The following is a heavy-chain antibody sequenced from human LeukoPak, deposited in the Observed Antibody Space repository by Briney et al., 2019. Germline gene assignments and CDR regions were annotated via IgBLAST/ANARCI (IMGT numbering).Heavy chain of an antibody. J-gene: IGHJ4*02. V-gene: IGHV3-21*01. CDR2: ISSSSSYI. Sequence: GGSLRLSCAASGFTFSSYSMNWVRQAPGKGLEWVSSISSSSSYIYYAGSVKGRFTISRDNAKNSLYLQMNSLRAEDTAVYYCARQGDTAMVGDYWGQGTLVTVSS. CDR1: GFTFSSYS. CDR3: ARQGDTAMVGDY. D-gene: IGHD5-18*01.